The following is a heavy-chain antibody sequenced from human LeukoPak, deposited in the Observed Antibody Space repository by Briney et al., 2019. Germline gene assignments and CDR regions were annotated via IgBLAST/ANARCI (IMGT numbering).Heavy chain of an antibody. V-gene: IGHV1-69*06. CDR2: IIPIFGTA. CDR1: GYTFTGYY. Sequence: GASVKVSCKASGYTFTGYYMHWVRQAPGQGLEWMGGIIPIFGTANYAQKFQGRVTITADKSTSTAYMELSSLRSEDTAVYYCARKAQYSYGQGYYYYMDVWGKGTTVTVSS. J-gene: IGHJ6*03. CDR3: ARKAQYSYGQGYYYYMDV. D-gene: IGHD5-18*01.